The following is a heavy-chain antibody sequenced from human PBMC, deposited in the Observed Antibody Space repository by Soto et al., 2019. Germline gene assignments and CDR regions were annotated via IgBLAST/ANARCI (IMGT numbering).Heavy chain of an antibody. CDR3: ARDIGYYYADSGSLAFDF. V-gene: IGHV4-34*01. J-gene: IGHJ3*01. CDR1: GGSFSGYI. Sequence: PSETLSLTCDVYGGSFSGYIWTWIRQTPGKGLQWIGQINHSGSANYNPSIKSRVTISVHTSNSQFYLELSSVTAADTVVYYCARDIGYYYADSGSLAFDFWGRGTMVT. D-gene: IGHD3-22*01. CDR2: INHSGSA.